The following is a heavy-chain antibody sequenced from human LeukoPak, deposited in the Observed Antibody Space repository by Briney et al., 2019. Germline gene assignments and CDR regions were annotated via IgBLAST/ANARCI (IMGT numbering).Heavy chain of an antibody. J-gene: IGHJ4*02. D-gene: IGHD3-22*01. CDR3: AREGDYYDTSGTLDY. V-gene: IGHV4-61*02. CDR2: IYTSGST. Sequence: PSETLSLTCTVSGGSISSGIYYWSWIRQPAGKGLEWIGRIYTSGSTNYDPSLKSRVTISLDTSKNQFSLKLSSVTAADTAVYFCAREGDYYDTSGTLDYWGQGTLVTVSS. CDR1: GGSISSGIYY.